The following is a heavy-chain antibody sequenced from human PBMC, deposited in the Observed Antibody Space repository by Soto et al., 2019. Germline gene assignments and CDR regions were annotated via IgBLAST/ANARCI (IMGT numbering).Heavy chain of an antibody. J-gene: IGHJ5*02. CDR1: GFTFSSYG. Sequence: GGSLRLSCAASGFTFSSYGMHWVRQAPGKGLEWVAVIWYDGSNKYYADSVKGRFTISRDNSKNTLYLQMNSLRAEDTAVYYCAREGRVSYYDFWSARGPSNWFDPWGQGTLVTVSS. CDR2: IWYDGSNK. CDR3: AREGRVSYYDFWSARGPSNWFDP. D-gene: IGHD3-3*01. V-gene: IGHV3-33*01.